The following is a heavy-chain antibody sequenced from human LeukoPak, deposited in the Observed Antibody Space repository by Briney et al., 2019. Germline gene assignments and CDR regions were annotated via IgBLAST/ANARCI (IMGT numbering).Heavy chain of an antibody. CDR3: AKTKVGTGLDALDI. J-gene: IGHJ3*02. CDR2: ISYAGSNK. V-gene: IGHV3-30-3*02. Sequence: GRSLRLSCAASGXTFNSYAVHWVRQAAGKGLEWVAIISYAGSNKFYADSVKGRFAISRDNSKNTLYLQMDSLRAEDTAVYYCAKTKVGTGLDALDIWGQGTMVTVSS. CDR1: GXTFNSYA. D-gene: IGHD2-21*02.